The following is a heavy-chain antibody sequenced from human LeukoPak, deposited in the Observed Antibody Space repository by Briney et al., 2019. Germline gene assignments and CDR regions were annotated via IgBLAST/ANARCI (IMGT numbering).Heavy chain of an antibody. D-gene: IGHD3-3*01. V-gene: IGHV1-8*03. CDR3: ATRAFGVVKAFDI. J-gene: IGHJ3*02. Sequence: ASVKVSCKASGYTFTSYDINWVQQATGQGLEWMGWMNPNSGNTGYAQKFQGRVTITRNTSISTAYMELSSLRSEDTAVYYCATRAFGVVKAFDIWGQGTMVTVSS. CDR2: MNPNSGNT. CDR1: GYTFTSYD.